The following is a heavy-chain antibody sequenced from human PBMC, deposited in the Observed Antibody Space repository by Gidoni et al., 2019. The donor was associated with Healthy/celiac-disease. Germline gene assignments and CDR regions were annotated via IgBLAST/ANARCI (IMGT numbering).Heavy chain of an antibody. CDR1: GLTFSSYA. D-gene: IGHD2-15*01. J-gene: IGHJ6*03. V-gene: IGHV3-30-3*01. CDR2: IAYDGSNK. CDR3: ARVPLPGDYYYYMDV. Sequence: QVQLVASGGGVVQPGRSLRLSCAASGLTFSSYAMHRVRQAPGKGLEWVAVIAYDGSNKYYADSVKGRFTISRDNSKNTLYLQMNSLRAEDTAVYYCARVPLPGDYYYYMDVWGKGTTVTVSS.